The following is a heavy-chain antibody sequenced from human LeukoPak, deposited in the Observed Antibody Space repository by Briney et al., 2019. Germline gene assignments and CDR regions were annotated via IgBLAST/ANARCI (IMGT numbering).Heavy chain of an antibody. Sequence: GGSLRLSCAASGFTFSDYYMSWIRQAPGKGLEWVSYISSSGSTIYYADSVKGRFTISRDNAKNSLYLQMNSLRAEDTAVYYCARAAYSSSWYEQYYFDYWGQGTLVTVSS. D-gene: IGHD6-13*01. CDR3: ARAAYSSSWYEQYYFDY. CDR1: GFTFSDYY. J-gene: IGHJ4*02. CDR2: ISSSGSTI. V-gene: IGHV3-11*01.